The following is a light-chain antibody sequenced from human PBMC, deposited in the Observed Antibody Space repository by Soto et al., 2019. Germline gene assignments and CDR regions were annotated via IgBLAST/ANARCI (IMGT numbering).Light chain of an antibody. J-gene: IGLJ1*01. V-gene: IGLV2-14*01. CDR3: SSYTTSGTYV. Sequence: QSALTQPASVSGSPGQSLTISCTGTSSDIGAYNYVSWYQQHPGKVPKLMIYEVSNRPSGVSNRFSGSTSGNTASLTISGVQSEDEDDYYSSSYTTSGTYVFGTGTKVTVL. CDR1: SSDIGAYNY. CDR2: EVS.